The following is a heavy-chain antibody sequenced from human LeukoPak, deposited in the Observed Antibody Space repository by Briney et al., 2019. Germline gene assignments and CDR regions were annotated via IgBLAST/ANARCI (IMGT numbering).Heavy chain of an antibody. J-gene: IGHJ4*02. CDR1: GFNFSNFG. Sequence: KAGGSLRLSCAASGFNFSNFGMTWVRQAPGQGLEWVSSISGVHNYIYYADSVRGRFTISRDNDKKSVFLQMNDLRAEDTALYYCARDPFWRGSPSWFDYWGQGARVTVSS. D-gene: IGHD3-3*01. V-gene: IGHV3-21*01. CDR2: ISGVHNYI. CDR3: ARDPFWRGSPSWFDY.